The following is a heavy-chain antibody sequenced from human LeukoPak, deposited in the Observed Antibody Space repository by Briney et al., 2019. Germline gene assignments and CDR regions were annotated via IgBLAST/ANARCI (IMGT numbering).Heavy chain of an antibody. CDR3: AKEGPPSSGWPFDY. Sequence: LSGGSLRLSCAASGFTFSSSAMSWVRQAPGKGLEWVSAISDSGITTYYADSVKGRFTVSRDNSKNTLYLQMNSLRAEDTALYYCAKEGPPSSGWPFDYWGQGTLVTVSS. D-gene: IGHD6-19*01. J-gene: IGHJ4*02. CDR1: GFTFSSSA. CDR2: ISDSGITT. V-gene: IGHV3-23*01.